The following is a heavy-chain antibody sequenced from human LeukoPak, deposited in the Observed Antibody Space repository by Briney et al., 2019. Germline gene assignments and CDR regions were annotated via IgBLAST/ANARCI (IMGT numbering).Heavy chain of an antibody. Sequence: GGSLRLSCAASGFTVSSYYMSWVRQAPGKGLEWVSVIYSGGSTYYADSVKGRFTISRDNSKNTLYLQMNSLRAEDTAVYYCARDTYYYDSRAPGVFWGQGTLVTVSS. J-gene: IGHJ4*02. D-gene: IGHD3-22*01. CDR1: GFTVSSYY. CDR2: IYSGGST. CDR3: ARDTYYYDSRAPGVF. V-gene: IGHV3-53*01.